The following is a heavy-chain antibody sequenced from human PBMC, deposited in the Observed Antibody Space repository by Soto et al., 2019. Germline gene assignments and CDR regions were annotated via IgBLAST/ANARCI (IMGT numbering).Heavy chain of an antibody. CDR2: ISSRSDI. D-gene: IGHD2-2*02. Sequence: GGSLRLSCVGSGFTFSTYSINWVRQAPGKGLEWVSSISSRSDIYYADSVKGRFTISRDNAKNSVSLKMNSLRAEDTAVYYCAREYTAWPLAYGLDVWGQGTTVTVSS. J-gene: IGHJ6*02. V-gene: IGHV3-21*01. CDR1: GFTFSTYS. CDR3: AREYTAWPLAYGLDV.